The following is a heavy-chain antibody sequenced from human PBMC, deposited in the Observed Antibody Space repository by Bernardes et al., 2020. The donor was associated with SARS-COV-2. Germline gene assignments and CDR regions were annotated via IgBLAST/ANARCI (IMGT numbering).Heavy chain of an antibody. V-gene: IGHV4-59*01. CDR2: IYYSGST. Sequence: SETLSLTCTVSGGSISSYYWSWIRQPPGKGLEWIGYIYYSGSTNYNPSLKSRVTISVDTSKNQFSLKLSSVTAADTAVYYCARERYSSSWYRDYYYGMDVWGQGTTVTVSS. CDR1: GGSISSYY. J-gene: IGHJ6*02. CDR3: ARERYSSSWYRDYYYGMDV. D-gene: IGHD6-13*01.